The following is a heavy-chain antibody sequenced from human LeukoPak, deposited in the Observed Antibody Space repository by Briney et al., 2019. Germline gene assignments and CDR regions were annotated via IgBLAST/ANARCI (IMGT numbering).Heavy chain of an antibody. J-gene: IGHJ5*02. CDR1: YGSISNYY. CDR2: IYYSGST. D-gene: IGHD6-13*01. CDR3: AQYSSSWYGRFNWFDP. V-gene: IGHV4-59*01. Sequence: SETLSLTCTVSYGSISNYYWNWIRQSPGKGLEWIGYIYYSGSTNYNPSLKSRVTISVDTSKNQFSLKLSSVTAADTAVYYCAQYSSSWYGRFNWFDPWGQGTLVTVSS.